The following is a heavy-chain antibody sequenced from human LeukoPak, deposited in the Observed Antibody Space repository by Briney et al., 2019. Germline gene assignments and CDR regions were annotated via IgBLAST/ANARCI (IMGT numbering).Heavy chain of an antibody. D-gene: IGHD4-11*01. J-gene: IGHJ4*02. V-gene: IGHV4-39*01. CDR2: IYYSGST. CDR1: GDSISGSDYH. CDR3: ARRDSNYSFDY. Sequence: SETLSLTCTVSGDSISGSDYHWGWIRQPPGKGLEWIVTIYYSGSTYYNPSLKSRVTISVDTSKNQFSPKLSSATAAATAVFYCARRDSNYSFDYWGQGTLVTVSS.